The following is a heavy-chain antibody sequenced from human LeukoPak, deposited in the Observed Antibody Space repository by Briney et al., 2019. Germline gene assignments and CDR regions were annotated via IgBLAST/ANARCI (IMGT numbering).Heavy chain of an antibody. CDR3: AKSNGYGLIDI. J-gene: IGHJ3*02. V-gene: IGHV4-59*12. CDR1: GGSISSYY. D-gene: IGHD3-22*01. Sequence: SETLSLTCTVSGGSISSYYWSWVRQPPGKALEWIGNIFYSGSTYYSPSLKSRVTISLDTSRNQFSLKLNSVTAADTAVYYCAKSNGYGLIDIWGQGTMVTVSS. CDR2: IFYSGST.